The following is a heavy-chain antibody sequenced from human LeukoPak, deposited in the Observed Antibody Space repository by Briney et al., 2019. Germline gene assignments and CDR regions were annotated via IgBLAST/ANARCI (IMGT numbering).Heavy chain of an antibody. CDR1: RFTFSTYA. CDR3: ANYRKPQGLDY. Sequence: GGSLRLSCAVSRFTFSTYAMSWVRQAPGQGLEWVSAISSSGADIYYADSVKGRFTISRDNSKNTLFLQMTSLRVGDTAVYYCANYRKPQGLDYWGQGTLVTVSS. D-gene: IGHD1-14*01. CDR2: ISSSGADI. J-gene: IGHJ4*02. V-gene: IGHV3-23*01.